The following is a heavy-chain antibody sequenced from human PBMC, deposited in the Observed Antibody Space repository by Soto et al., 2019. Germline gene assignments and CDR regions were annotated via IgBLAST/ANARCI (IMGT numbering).Heavy chain of an antibody. V-gene: IGHV4-39*01. CDR3: ARLHCNSPNCVPLDP. Sequence: QLQLQESGPGLVKPSETLSLTCTVSGGSISDDTYYWCWIRQPPGKGLEWIGSISYSGTSSYNPSLKSRVTMSVDTSKKQLSLRLSSVIAADTAVYYCARLHCNSPNCVPLDPWGQGTLVIVSS. J-gene: IGHJ5*02. D-gene: IGHD2-2*01. CDR1: GGSISDDTYY. CDR2: ISYSGTS.